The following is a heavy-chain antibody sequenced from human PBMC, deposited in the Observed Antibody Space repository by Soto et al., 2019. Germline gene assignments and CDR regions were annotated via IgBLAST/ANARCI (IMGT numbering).Heavy chain of an antibody. Sequence: SGTLSLPSAACAGSLTSGGSSWSWIRPPPGRGLEWIGYIYYSGSTYYNPSLKSRVTISVGTSKNQFSLKRSSVTAADTAVYDCARVYTEFYYYGMDGWGQGTTVTVSS. J-gene: IGHJ6*02. V-gene: IGHV4-31*11. CDR3: ARVYTEFYYYGMDG. CDR1: AGSLTSGGSS. D-gene: IGHD3-16*01. CDR2: IYYSGST.